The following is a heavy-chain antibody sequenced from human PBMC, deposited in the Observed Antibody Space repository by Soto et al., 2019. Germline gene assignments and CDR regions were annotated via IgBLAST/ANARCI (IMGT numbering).Heavy chain of an antibody. CDR1: GFTFSSYA. CDR2: ISYDGSNK. V-gene: IGHV3-30-3*01. CDR3: ARDPIAAACRYYHHYLLDV. J-gene: IGHJ6*02. Sequence: GSLRRSCAASGFTFSSYAMHWVRQAPGKGLEWVAVISYDGSNKYYADSVKGRFTISRDNSKNTLYLQMNSLRAEDTAVYYCARDPIAAACRYYHHYLLDVWAQGTTVTVS. D-gene: IGHD6-13*01.